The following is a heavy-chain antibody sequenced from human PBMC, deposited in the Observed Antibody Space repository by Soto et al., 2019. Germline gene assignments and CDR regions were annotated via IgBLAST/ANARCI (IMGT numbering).Heavy chain of an antibody. Sequence: PSQTLSLTCAISGDSVSSNSAAWNWIRQSPSRGLEWLGRTYYRSKWYNDYAVSVKSRITINPDTSKNQFSLQLNSVTPEDTAVYYCARDLALLRFGEIGYYYGMDVWGQGTTVTVSS. CDR1: GDSVSSNSAA. J-gene: IGHJ6*02. D-gene: IGHD3-10*01. V-gene: IGHV6-1*01. CDR2: TYYRSKWYN. CDR3: ARDLALLRFGEIGYYYGMDV.